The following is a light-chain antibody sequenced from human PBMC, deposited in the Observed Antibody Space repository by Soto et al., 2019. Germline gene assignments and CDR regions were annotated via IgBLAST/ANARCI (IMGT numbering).Light chain of an antibody. V-gene: IGKV1-27*01. CDR2: AAS. CDR3: QKYNSAPRT. Sequence: DIQMTQSPSSLSASVGDRVTITCRASQGISNYLAWYQQKPGKVPKLLIYAASTLQPGVPSRFSGSGPGTDFTFPISSLQPEDVATYYCQKYNSAPRTFGQGSKVESK. J-gene: IGKJ1*01. CDR1: QGISNY.